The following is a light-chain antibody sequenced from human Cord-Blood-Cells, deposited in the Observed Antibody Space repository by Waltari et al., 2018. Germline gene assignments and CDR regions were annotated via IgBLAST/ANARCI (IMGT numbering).Light chain of an antibody. CDR3: SSYTSSSTVV. J-gene: IGLJ2*01. Sequence: QSALTQPASVSGSPGQSITISCTGPSRDVGGYNYVSWYPQHPGKAPKLLIYDVSNRPSGVSNRFSGSKSGNTASLTISGLQAEDEADYYCSSYTSSSTVVFGGGTKLTVL. CDR1: SRDVGGYNY. V-gene: IGLV2-14*01. CDR2: DVS.